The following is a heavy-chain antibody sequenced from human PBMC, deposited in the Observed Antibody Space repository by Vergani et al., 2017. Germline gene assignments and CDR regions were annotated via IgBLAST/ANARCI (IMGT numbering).Heavy chain of an antibody. CDR3: ARVNTETNGQLYYYYYMDG. Sequence: QVQLQQWGGGLLKPSETLSLTCVVNGGYFTSYHWTWIRQSPGEGLEWVGDIDHTGRPDYNPSLKSRLTMSVDKSRKQFSLTLNSVTATDTAIYFCARVNTETNGQLYYYYYMDGWVEGTAVTVS. V-gene: IGHV4-34*01. CDR2: IDHTGRP. CDR1: GGYFTSYH. D-gene: IGHD4-11*01. J-gene: IGHJ6*03.